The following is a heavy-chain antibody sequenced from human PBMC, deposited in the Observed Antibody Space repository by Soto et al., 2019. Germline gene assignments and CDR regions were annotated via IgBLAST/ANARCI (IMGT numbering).Heavy chain of an antibody. CDR2: ISSGTSR. D-gene: IGHD3-10*02. CDR1: GFTLSNFE. CDR3: AREIETGCSTGAFEV. J-gene: IGHJ3*01. V-gene: IGHV3-48*03. Sequence: GGSLRLSCVVSGFTLSNFEMNWVRQAPGKGLEWLSYISSGTSRYYGDSVKGRLTLSRDKAKHSLHLQMNSLSVEDTAVYYCAREIETGCSTGAFEVWGQVTMGTFSS.